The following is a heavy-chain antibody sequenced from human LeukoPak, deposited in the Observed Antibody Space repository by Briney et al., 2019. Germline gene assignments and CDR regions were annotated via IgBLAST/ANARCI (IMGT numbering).Heavy chain of an antibody. CDR2: ISNDGSNI. V-gene: IGHV3-30*03. D-gene: IGHD1-26*01. Sequence: QPGGSLRLSCATSGFTFSNYGMHWVRQAPGKGLEWVAVISNDGSNIQYADSAKGRFTISRDNSKNTVYLQMNSLRSEDTAVYYCARDSGSYYSLDYWGQGTLVTVSS. CDR1: GFTFSNYG. J-gene: IGHJ4*02. CDR3: ARDSGSYYSLDY.